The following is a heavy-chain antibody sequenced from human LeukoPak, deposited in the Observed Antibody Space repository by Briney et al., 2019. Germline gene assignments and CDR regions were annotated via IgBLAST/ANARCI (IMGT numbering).Heavy chain of an antibody. CDR1: GFTFSSHW. V-gene: IGHV3-7*04. J-gene: IGHJ4*02. D-gene: IGHD3-22*01. Sequence: GGSLRLSCAASGFTFSSHWMSWVRQAPGKGLEWVACIKQDGSDIYYVDSVKGRFTIYRDNAKNSLYLQMNSLRAEDTAVYYCARGGWYYFDYWGQGTLVTVPS. CDR3: ARGGWYYFDY. CDR2: IKQDGSDI.